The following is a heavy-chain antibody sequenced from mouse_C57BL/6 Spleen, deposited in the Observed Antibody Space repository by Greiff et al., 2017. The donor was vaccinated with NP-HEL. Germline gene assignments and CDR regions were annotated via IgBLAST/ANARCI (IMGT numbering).Heavy chain of an antibody. CDR3: ARAYYDYDPGFAY. V-gene: IGHV1-55*01. CDR1: GYTFTSYW. J-gene: IGHJ3*01. CDR2: IYPGSGST. D-gene: IGHD2-4*01. Sequence: VQLQQPGAELVKPGASVKMSCKASGYTFTSYWITWVKQRPGQGLEWIGDIYPGSGSTNYNEKFKSKATLTVDTSSSTAYMQLSSLTSEDSAVYYCARAYYDYDPGFAYWGQGTLVTVSA.